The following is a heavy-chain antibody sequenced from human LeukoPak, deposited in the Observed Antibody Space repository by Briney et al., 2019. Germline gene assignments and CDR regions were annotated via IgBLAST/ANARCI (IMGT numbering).Heavy chain of an antibody. CDR2: IGHRSRTI. J-gene: IGHJ4*02. CDR3: AKPGDV. D-gene: IGHD1-14*01. Sequence: GGSLRLSCAGSGFTFSNYAMNWVRQAPGKGLEWVSYIGHRSRTIYYADSVKGRFTISRDNAKNSLYLQMNSLRAEDTAVYYCAKPGDVWGQGTLVTVSS. V-gene: IGHV3-48*04. CDR1: GFTFSNYA.